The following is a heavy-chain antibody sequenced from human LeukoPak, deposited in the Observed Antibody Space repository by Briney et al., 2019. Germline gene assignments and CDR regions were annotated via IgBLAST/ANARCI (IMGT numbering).Heavy chain of an antibody. CDR2: MNPNSGNT. CDR3: ARGYCSGGSCSFDY. D-gene: IGHD2-15*01. CDR1: GYTFTSYD. V-gene: IGHV1-8*01. Sequence: ASVKVSCKASGYTFTSYDINWVRQATGQGLEWMGWMNPNSGNTGHAQKFQGRVTMTRNTSISTAYMELSSLRSEDTAVYYCARGYCSGGSCSFDYWGQGTLVTVSS. J-gene: IGHJ4*02.